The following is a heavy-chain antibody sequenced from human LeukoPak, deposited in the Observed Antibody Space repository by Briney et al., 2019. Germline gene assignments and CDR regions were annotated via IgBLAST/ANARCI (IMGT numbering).Heavy chain of an antibody. Sequence: ASVKVSCKASGGTFSSYAISWVRQAPGQGLEWMGGSIPIFGTANYAEKFQGRVTITADESTSTAYMELSSLRSEDTAVYYCARALNQDFWSGYSYYYYYMDVWGKGTTVTVSS. J-gene: IGHJ6*03. D-gene: IGHD3-3*01. CDR2: SIPIFGTA. CDR3: ARALNQDFWSGYSYYYYYMDV. V-gene: IGHV1-69*01. CDR1: GGTFSSYA.